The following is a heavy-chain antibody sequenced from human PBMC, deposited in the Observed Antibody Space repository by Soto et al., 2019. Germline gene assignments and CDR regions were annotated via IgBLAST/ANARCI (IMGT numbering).Heavy chain of an antibody. D-gene: IGHD3-10*01. V-gene: IGHV2-5*02. Sequence: QITLKESGPTLVKPTQPLTLTCTFSGFSLSTSGVGVGWIRQPPGKALEWLTLIYWDDDKRNSPFPKSRLTITKATSKNQVVLTMTNMDPVDTATYYCPHLVVAGITYYFGSWGQGTLVTVSS. CDR2: IYWDDDK. CDR3: PHLVVAGITYYFGS. J-gene: IGHJ4*02. CDR1: GFSLSTSGVG.